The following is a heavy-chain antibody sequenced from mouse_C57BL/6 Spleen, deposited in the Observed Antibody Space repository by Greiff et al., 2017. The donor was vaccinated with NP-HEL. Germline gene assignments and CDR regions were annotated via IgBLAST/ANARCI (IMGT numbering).Heavy chain of an antibody. CDR3: AREGEGYFDY. J-gene: IGHJ2*01. Sequence: EVQRVESGGGLVKPGGSLKLSCAASGFTFSSYAMSWVRQTPEKRLEWVATISDGGSYTYYPDNVKGRFTISRDNAKNNLYLQMSHLKSEDTAMYYCAREGEGYFDYWGQGTTLTVSS. CDR1: GFTFSSYA. CDR2: ISDGGSYT. V-gene: IGHV5-4*01.